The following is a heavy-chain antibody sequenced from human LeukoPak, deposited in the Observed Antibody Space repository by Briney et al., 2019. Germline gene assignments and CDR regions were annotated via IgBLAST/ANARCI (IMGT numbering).Heavy chain of an antibody. J-gene: IGHJ4*02. D-gene: IGHD1-7*01. CDR3: AIDSWELRGY. CDR1: GFTFSSYA. CDR2: INQDGSEK. Sequence: PGGSLRLSCAASGFTFSSYAMSWVRQAPGKGLEWVANINQDGSEKYYVDSVKGRFTISRDNAKNSLYLQMNSLRAEDTAVYYCAIDSWELRGYWGQETLVTVSS. V-gene: IGHV3-7*01.